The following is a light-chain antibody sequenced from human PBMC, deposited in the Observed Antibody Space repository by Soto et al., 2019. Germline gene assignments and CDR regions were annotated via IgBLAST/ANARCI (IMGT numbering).Light chain of an antibody. CDR2: KAS. CDR3: QQYNSNPNT. J-gene: IGKJ2*01. V-gene: IGKV1-5*03. CDR1: QSISSW. Sequence: DIQMTQSPSTLSASVGDRVTITCRASQSISSWLAWYQQKPGKAPKLLIYKASSLESGVPSRFSGSGSGTEFTLTISSLQPDDFATYYCQQYNSNPNTFGQGTKLEIK.